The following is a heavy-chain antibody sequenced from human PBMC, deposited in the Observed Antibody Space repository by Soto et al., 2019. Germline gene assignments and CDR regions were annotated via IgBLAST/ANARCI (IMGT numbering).Heavy chain of an antibody. V-gene: IGHV1-3*01. Sequence: GASVKVSCKASAFIFTSYGINWVRQAPGRGLEWMGWINPGNGNTKYSQQFQGRVIIDRDTSASTAYMELSSLRSEDTAVYYCARGGYLDSSNYLAYWGLGTLVTVSS. CDR1: AFIFTSYG. CDR2: INPGNGNT. CDR3: ARGGYLDSSNYLAY. J-gene: IGHJ4*02. D-gene: IGHD3-22*01.